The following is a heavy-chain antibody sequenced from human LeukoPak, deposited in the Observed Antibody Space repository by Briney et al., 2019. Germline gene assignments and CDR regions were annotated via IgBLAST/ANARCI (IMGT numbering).Heavy chain of an antibody. V-gene: IGHV4-38-2*02. CDR2: IYHSGST. Sequence: SETLSLTCTVSGYSISSGYYWGWIRQPPGKGLEWIGSIYHSGSTYYNPSLKSRVTVSVDRSKNQFSLRLTSVTAADTAVYYCARDRYIVASLGDAFDLWGQGTLVTVSS. D-gene: IGHD5-12*01. CDR1: GYSISSGYY. CDR3: ARDRYIVASLGDAFDL. J-gene: IGHJ3*01.